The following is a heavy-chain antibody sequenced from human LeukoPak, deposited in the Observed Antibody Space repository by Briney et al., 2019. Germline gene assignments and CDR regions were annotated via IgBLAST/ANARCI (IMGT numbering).Heavy chain of an antibody. Sequence: PSETLSLTCAVYGGSFSGYYWSWIRQPPGKGLEWIGEINHSGSSNYNPSLKSRVTISVDTSKNQFSLKLSSVTAADTAVYYCARGRGYSSFDYWGQGTLVTVSS. V-gene: IGHV4-34*01. J-gene: IGHJ4*02. CDR1: GGSFSGYY. CDR3: ARGRGYSSFDY. CDR2: INHSGSS. D-gene: IGHD6-25*01.